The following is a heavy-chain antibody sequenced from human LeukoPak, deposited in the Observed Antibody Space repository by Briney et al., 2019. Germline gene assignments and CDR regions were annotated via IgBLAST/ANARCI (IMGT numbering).Heavy chain of an antibody. Sequence: SETLSLTCSVSGGSLTSYHWNWLRQPPGKGLEWIGSIYYSGSTYYNPSLKSRVTISVDTSKNQFSLKLSSVTAADTAVYYCARDRWGSSWYAATFDYWGQGTLVTVSS. J-gene: IGHJ4*02. D-gene: IGHD6-13*01. CDR3: ARDRWGSSWYAATFDY. CDR1: GGSLTSYH. CDR2: IYYSGST. V-gene: IGHV4-59*12.